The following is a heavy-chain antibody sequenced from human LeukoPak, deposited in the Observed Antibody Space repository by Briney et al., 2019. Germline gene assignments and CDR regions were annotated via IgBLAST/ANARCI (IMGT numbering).Heavy chain of an antibody. CDR2: IYPGDSDT. J-gene: IGHJ2*01. Sequence: GESLKISCKGSGYSFTSYWIGWVRQMPGKGLEWMGIIYPGDSDTRYSPSFQGQVTISADKSISTAYLQWSSLKASDTAMYYCARRSRGWEEHWYFDLWGRGTLVTVSS. D-gene: IGHD6-19*01. V-gene: IGHV5-51*01. CDR3: ARRSRGWEEHWYFDL. CDR1: GYSFTSYW.